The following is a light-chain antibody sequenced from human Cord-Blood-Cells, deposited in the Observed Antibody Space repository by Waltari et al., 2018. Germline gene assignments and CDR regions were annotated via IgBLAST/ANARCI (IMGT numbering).Light chain of an antibody. CDR3: CSYAGSSTWV. J-gene: IGLJ3*02. CDR1: SSDVGSYNL. V-gene: IGLV2-23*01. Sequence: QSALTQPASVSGSPGQSITISCTGTSSDVGSYNLVSWYQQPPVKAPKLMIYEGSKRHSGVSTRFSGSKSGTTASLTIAGLQAEDEADYYCCSYAGSSTWVFGGGTKLTVL. CDR2: EGS.